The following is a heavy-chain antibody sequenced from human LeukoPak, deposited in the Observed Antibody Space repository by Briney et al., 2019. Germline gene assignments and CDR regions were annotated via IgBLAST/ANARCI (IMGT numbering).Heavy chain of an antibody. Sequence: GASVKVSCKASGYTFTSYYTHWVRQAPGQGLEWMGIINPSGGSTSYAQKFQGRVTMTRDMSTSTVYMELSSLRSEDTAVYYCARGDVVAGKGNWFDPWGQGTLVTVSS. J-gene: IGHJ5*02. D-gene: IGHD6-19*01. CDR3: ARGDVVAGKGNWFDP. V-gene: IGHV1-46*01. CDR1: GYTFTSYY. CDR2: INPSGGST.